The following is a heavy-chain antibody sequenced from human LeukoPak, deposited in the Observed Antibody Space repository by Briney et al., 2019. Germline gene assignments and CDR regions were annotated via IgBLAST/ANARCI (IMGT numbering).Heavy chain of an antibody. CDR3: ARDLYYYGSGTPVDY. V-gene: IGHV1-18*01. D-gene: IGHD3-10*01. CDR1: GYTFTSYG. J-gene: IGHJ4*02. CDR2: ISAYNGNT. Sequence: GASVKVSCKASGYTFTSYGISWVRQAPGQGLEWMGWISAYNGNTNYAQKLQGRVTMTTDTSTSTAYMELRSLRSDDTAVYYCARDLYYYGSGTPVDYWGQGTLVTVSS.